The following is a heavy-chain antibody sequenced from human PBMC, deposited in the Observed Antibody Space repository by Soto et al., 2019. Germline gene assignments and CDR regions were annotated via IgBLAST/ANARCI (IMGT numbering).Heavy chain of an antibody. CDR3: TSLASGAGGPFDY. CDR2: IRSKANSYAT. Sequence: PGGSLRLSGAASGFTFSGSAMHWVRQASGKGLEWVGRIRSKANSYATAYAASVKGRFTISRDDSKNTAYLQMNSLKTEDTAVYYCTSLASGAGGPFDYWGQGTLVTVSS. J-gene: IGHJ4*02. CDR1: GFTFSGSA. V-gene: IGHV3-73*01. D-gene: IGHD6-19*01.